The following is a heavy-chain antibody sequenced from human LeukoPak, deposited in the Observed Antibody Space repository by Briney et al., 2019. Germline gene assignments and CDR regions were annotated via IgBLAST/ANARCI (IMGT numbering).Heavy chain of an antibody. CDR2: ISYDGSNK. J-gene: IGHJ4*02. D-gene: IGHD3-10*01. Sequence: PGRSLRLSCAASGFTFSSYAMHWVRQAPGKGLEWVAVISYDGSNKYYADSVKGRFTISRDNSKNTLYLQMNNIRAEDTATYYCAKGVFGSRSTSFADSWGQGALVTVSS. CDR3: AKGVFGSRSTSFADS. V-gene: IGHV3-30-3*01. CDR1: GFTFSSYA.